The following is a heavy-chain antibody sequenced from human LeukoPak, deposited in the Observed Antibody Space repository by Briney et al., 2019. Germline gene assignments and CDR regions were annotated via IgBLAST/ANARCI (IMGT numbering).Heavy chain of an antibody. J-gene: IGHJ6*03. V-gene: IGHV1-18*01. Sequence: ASVKVSCKASGYTFTSYGISWVRQAPGQGLEWMGWISAYNGNTNYVQKLQGRVTMTTDTSTSTAYTELRSLRSDDTAVYYCARGMVVVVPAAMDYYYYMDVWGKGTTVTVSS. D-gene: IGHD2-2*01. CDR3: ARGMVVVVPAAMDYYYYMDV. CDR2: ISAYNGNT. CDR1: GYTFTSYG.